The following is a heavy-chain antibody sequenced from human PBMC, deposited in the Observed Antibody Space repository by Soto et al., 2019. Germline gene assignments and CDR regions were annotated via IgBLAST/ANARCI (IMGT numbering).Heavy chain of an antibody. Sequence: GASVKVSCKASGYTFTNYHIHWVRQAPGQGLEWLGILNPSGGSTTISQKLKGRVTMTRDTSTSTVYMELNSLRSDDTAVYYCARHQPPLVSYFYGLDVWGQGTTVTVSS. CDR3: ARHQPPLVSYFYGLDV. J-gene: IGHJ6*02. CDR2: LNPSGGST. V-gene: IGHV1-46*01. D-gene: IGHD3-16*01. CDR1: GYTFTNYH.